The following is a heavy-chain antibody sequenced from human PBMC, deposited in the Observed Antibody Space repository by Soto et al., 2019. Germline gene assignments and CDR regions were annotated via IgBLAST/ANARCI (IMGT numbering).Heavy chain of an antibody. CDR1: GYTFTSYA. J-gene: IGHJ4*02. D-gene: IGHD3-22*01. Sequence: ASVKVSCKASGYTFTSYAMHWVRQAPGQRLEWMGWINAGNGNTKYSQKFQGRVTITRDTSASTAYMELSSLRSEDTAVYYCARARAVDSSGYSPGDYWGQGTLVTVS. CDR3: ARARAVDSSGYSPGDY. CDR2: INAGNGNT. V-gene: IGHV1-3*01.